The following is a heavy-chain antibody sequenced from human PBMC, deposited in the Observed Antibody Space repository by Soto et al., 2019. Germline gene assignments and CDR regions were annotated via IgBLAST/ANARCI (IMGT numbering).Heavy chain of an antibody. D-gene: IGHD3-22*01. CDR1: GGTNSRDP. V-gene: IGHV1-69*04. J-gene: IGHJ6*02. CDR3: ARAYYYYSSGYPPGPHHYYYYGMDV. CDR2: IIPILGIA. Sequence: NLSCKAFGGTNSRDPSSRLSMKNEKGLEWMGRIIPILGIANYAQKFQGRVTITADKSTSTAYMELSSLRSEDTAVYYCARAYYYYSSGYPPGPHHYYYYGMDVWRQGTTVTVSS.